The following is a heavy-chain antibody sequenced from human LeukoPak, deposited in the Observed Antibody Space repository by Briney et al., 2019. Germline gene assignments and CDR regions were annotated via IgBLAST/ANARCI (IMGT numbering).Heavy chain of an antibody. J-gene: IGHJ5*01. Sequence: PSETLSLTCTVSGASISSYYWSWIRQPPGKGLEWIGSIYYSGSTYYNPSLKSRVTISVDTSKNQFSLKLSSVTAADTAMYYCARENIGNILTGYAWFDYWGPGTLVTVSS. CDR3: ARENIGNILTGYAWFDY. V-gene: IGHV4-59*05. CDR1: GASISSYY. D-gene: IGHD3-9*01. CDR2: IYYSGST.